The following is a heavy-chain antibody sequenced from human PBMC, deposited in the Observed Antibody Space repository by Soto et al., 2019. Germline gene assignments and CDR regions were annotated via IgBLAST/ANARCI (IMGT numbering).Heavy chain of an antibody. CDR1: GFTFGDSY. Sequence: LILSCAGSGFTFGDSYISWIRQAPGKLLEWLSYISPGSRYPAYADSVKGRFTISRDNAKRSLYLQMMSLTAEDTAIYYCVRGGGGGLFDPWGQGTMVTVSS. D-gene: IGHD2-15*01. CDR3: VRGGGGGLFDP. J-gene: IGHJ5*02. CDR2: ISPGSRYP. V-gene: IGHV3-11*06.